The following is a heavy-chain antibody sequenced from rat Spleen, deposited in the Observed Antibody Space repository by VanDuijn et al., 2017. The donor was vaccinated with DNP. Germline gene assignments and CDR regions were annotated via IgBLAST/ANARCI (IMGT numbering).Heavy chain of an antibody. CDR3: ARHRAGSYALDA. CDR1: GFTFNNYW. J-gene: IGHJ4*01. V-gene: IGHV5-31*01. Sequence: EVQLVESGGGLVQPGRSLKLSCVASGFTFNNYWMTWIRQVPGKGLEWVASITSSGGSTYYPDSVKGRFTISRDNTKSTLYLQMDSLRSEETATYYCARHRAGSYALDAWGQGTSVTVSS. D-gene: IGHD1-3*01. CDR2: ITSSGGST.